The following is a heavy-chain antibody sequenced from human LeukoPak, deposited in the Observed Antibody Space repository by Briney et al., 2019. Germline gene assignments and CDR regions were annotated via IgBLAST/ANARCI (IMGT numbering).Heavy chain of an antibody. D-gene: IGHD6-13*01. V-gene: IGHV3-7*01. Sequence: PGGSLRLSCAAFSGYWMTWVRQAPGKGLEWVANIKEDGSEKNYVDSVKGRFTISRDNSKNTLYLQMNSLRAEDTAVYYCARGRYQIAAAGTPYGMDVWGQGTTVTVSS. CDR3: ARGRYQIAAAGTPYGMDV. CDR2: IKEDGSEK. J-gene: IGHJ6*02. CDR1: SGYW.